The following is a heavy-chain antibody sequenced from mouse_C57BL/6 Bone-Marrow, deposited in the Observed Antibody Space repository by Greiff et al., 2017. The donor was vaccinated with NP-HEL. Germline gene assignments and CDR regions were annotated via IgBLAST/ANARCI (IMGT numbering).Heavy chain of an antibody. J-gene: IGHJ2*01. CDR1: GFTFSNYW. CDR3: TVYYDHGGYFDY. Sequence: EVKLVESGGGLVQPGGSMKLSCVASGFTFSNYWMNWVRQSPEKGLEWVAQIRLKSDNYATHYAESVKGRFTISRDDSKSSVYLQKNNLRTEDTGIYYCTVYYDHGGYFDYWGQGTTLTVSS. D-gene: IGHD2-4*01. V-gene: IGHV6-3*01. CDR2: IRLKSDNYAT.